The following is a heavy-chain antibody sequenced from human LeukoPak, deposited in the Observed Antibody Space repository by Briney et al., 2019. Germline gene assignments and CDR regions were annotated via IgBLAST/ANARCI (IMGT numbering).Heavy chain of an antibody. D-gene: IGHD6-13*01. CDR3: ARGRYSSSWYQGYYYYMDV. V-gene: IGHV3-30*04. CDR2: ISYDGSNK. Sequence: GGSLRLSCAASGFTFSSYAMHWVRQAPGKGLEGVAGISYDGSNKYYADSVKGRFTMSRDNSKNTLYLQMNSLRAEDTAVYYCARGRYSSSWYQGYYYYMDVWGKGTTVTVSS. CDR1: GFTFSSYA. J-gene: IGHJ6*03.